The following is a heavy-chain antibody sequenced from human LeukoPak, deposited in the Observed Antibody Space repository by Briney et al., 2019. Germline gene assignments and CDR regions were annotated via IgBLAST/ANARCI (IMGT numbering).Heavy chain of an antibody. CDR2: VSGSGAIA. CDR1: GFTFSNYA. V-gene: IGHV3-23*01. CDR3: GKGVGYCSGGSCQQFDY. D-gene: IGHD2-15*01. J-gene: IGHJ4*02. Sequence: PGGSLRLSCAASGFTFSNYAMTWVRQAPGKGLEWVSAVSGSGAIAYYTDSVKGRFTISRDNSKNTLYLQMNSLRAEDTAVYYCGKGVGYCSGGSCQQFDYWGQGTLVTVSS.